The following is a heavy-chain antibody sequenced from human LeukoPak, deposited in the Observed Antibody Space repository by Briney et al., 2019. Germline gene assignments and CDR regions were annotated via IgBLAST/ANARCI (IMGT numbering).Heavy chain of an antibody. V-gene: IGHV3-11*01. Sequence: GGSLRLSCAASGFTFSDYYMSWIRQAPGKGLEWVSYISSSGGAISYADSVKGRFAISRDNAKNSLYLQMNSLRAEDTAVYYCARVSSGYYDSSGYFDYWAQGTLVTVSS. J-gene: IGHJ4*02. CDR3: ARVSSGYYDSSGYFDY. D-gene: IGHD3-22*01. CDR1: GFTFSDYY. CDR2: ISSSGGAI.